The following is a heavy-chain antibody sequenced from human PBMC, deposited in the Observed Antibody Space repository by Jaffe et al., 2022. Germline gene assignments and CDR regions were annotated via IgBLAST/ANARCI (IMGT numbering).Heavy chain of an antibody. CDR2: ISGSGGST. CDR1: GFTFSSYA. D-gene: IGHD4-17*01. V-gene: IGHV3-23*01. CDR3: AKNGPGDYERDYYYYYYMDV. J-gene: IGHJ6*03. Sequence: EVQLLESGGGLVQPGGSLRLSCAASGFTFSSYAMSWVRQAPGKGLEWVSAISGSGGSTYYADSVKGRFTISRDNSKNTLYLQMNSLRAEDTAVYYCAKNGPGDYERDYYYYYYMDVWGKGTTVTVSS.